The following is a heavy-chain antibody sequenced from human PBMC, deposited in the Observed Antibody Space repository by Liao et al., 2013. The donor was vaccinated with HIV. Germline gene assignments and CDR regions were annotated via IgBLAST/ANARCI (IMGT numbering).Heavy chain of an antibody. Sequence: QLQLQESGSGLVKPSQTLSLTCAVSGDSISSGGYSWSWIRQPPGKGLEWIGSIYHSGSTFNNPSLKTRVTISVDRSKNQFSLKLTSVTAADTAVYYCARFEYYDSSGYFPRGFGLFDPWGQGTLVTVSS. J-gene: IGHJ5*02. CDR2: IYHSGST. V-gene: IGHV4-30-2*01. CDR1: GDSISSGGYS. D-gene: IGHD3-22*01. CDR3: ARFEYYDSSGYFPRGFGLFDP.